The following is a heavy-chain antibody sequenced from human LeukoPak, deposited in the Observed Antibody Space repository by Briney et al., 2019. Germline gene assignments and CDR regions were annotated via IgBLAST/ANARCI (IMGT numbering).Heavy chain of an antibody. D-gene: IGHD1-26*01. V-gene: IGHV3-9*01. CDR1: GFTFDDYA. Sequence: PGRSLRLSCAASGFTFDDYAMPWVRQAPGKGLEWVSGISWNSGSIGYADSVKGRFTISRDNAKNSLYLQMNSLRAEDTALYYCAKGGSGSPYNWFDPWGQGTLVTVSS. CDR3: AKGGSGSPYNWFDP. J-gene: IGHJ5*02. CDR2: ISWNSGSI.